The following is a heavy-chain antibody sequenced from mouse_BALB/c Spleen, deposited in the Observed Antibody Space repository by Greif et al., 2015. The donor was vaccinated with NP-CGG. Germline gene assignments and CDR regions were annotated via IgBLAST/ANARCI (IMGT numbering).Heavy chain of an antibody. CDR3: GRGSFYGQEDY. J-gene: IGHJ2*01. CDR2: INPYNGNT. Sequence: VQLQQSGPELVKPGASVKISCKASGYSFTGYFMNWVKQSHGKSLEWIGRINPYNGNTFYNQKFKGKATLTVDKSSSTAPMDLLSLTSEDSAVYYCGRGSFYGQEDYWGQGTTLTVSS. V-gene: IGHV1-37*01. D-gene: IGHD2-10*01. CDR1: GYSFTGYF.